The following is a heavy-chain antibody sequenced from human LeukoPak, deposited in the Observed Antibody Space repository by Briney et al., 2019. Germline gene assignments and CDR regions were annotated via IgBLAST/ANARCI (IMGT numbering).Heavy chain of an antibody. CDR1: GYPFIDYY. Sequence: ASVKVSCKASGYPFIDYYLHWVRQAPGQGLEWMGWINPSSGGTDYAQKFQGRVTMTRDTSISTAYMELSSLKSDDTAVYYCARDGVYSRSFDAFDIWGQGTMVTVSS. CDR2: INPSSGGT. V-gene: IGHV1-2*02. CDR3: ARDGVYSRSFDAFDI. J-gene: IGHJ3*02. D-gene: IGHD6-13*01.